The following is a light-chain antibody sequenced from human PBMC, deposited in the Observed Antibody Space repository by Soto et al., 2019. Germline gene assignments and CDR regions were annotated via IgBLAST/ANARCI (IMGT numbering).Light chain of an antibody. CDR3: QPYYCRPLT. CDR2: ATS. CDR1: QGIGER. V-gene: IGKV3-15*01. J-gene: IGKJ4*01. Sequence: DIVMTKSPATLSVSLGESVTISCRASQGIGERLAWYQQKPGQAPRLLIYATSSWATGVPTRFSGSRSGTEFTLTINSLQSEDFAVYCCQPYYCRPLTFGEGTKVDIK.